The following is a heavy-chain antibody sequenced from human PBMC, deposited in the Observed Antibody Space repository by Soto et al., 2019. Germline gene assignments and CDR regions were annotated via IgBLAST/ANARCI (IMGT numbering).Heavy chain of an antibody. CDR1: GFTFDDYT. D-gene: IGHD6-19*01. Sequence: HPGGSLRLSCAASGFTFDDYTMHWVRQAPGKGLEWVSLISWDGGSTYYADSVKGRFTISRDNSKNSLYLQMNSLRTEDTALYYCAKDLEAVAVSGWFDPWGQGTLVTVSS. CDR3: AKDLEAVAVSGWFDP. J-gene: IGHJ5*02. CDR2: ISWDGGST. V-gene: IGHV3-43*01.